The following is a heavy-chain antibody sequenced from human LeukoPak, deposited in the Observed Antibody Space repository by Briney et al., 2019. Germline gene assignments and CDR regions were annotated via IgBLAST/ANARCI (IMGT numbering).Heavy chain of an antibody. CDR2: IGGSGGST. CDR3: AKDVYYDSSGNIPL. V-gene: IGHV3-23*01. Sequence: GGSLRLSCAASGFTFSSYAMSWVRQAPGKGLEWVSAIGGSGGSTYYADSVKGRFTISRDNSKNTLYLQMNSLRAEDTAVYYCAKDVYYDSSGNIPLWGQGTLVTVSS. CDR1: GFTFSSYA. D-gene: IGHD3-22*01. J-gene: IGHJ4*02.